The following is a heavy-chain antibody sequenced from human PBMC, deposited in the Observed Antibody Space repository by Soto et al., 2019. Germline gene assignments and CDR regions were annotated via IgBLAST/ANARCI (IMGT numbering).Heavy chain of an antibody. D-gene: IGHD2-8*01. CDR3: ARGDSTDCSNGVCFFFYNHDMDV. CDR1: GYSFTDYH. V-gene: IGHV1-2*04. CDR2: INPKSGGT. J-gene: IGHJ6*02. Sequence: QVQLVQSGAEVKKPGASVKVSCKASGYSFTDYHIHWVRQAPGQGLEWLGRINPKSGGTSTAQKFQGWVTMTTDTSISTACMELTRLTSDDTAIYYCARGDSTDCSNGVCFFFYNHDMDVWGQGTTVTVSS.